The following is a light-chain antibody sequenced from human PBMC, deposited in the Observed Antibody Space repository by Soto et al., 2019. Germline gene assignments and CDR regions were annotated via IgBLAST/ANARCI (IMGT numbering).Light chain of an antibody. V-gene: IGKV3-20*01. J-gene: IGKJ5*01. CDR1: QSISTSY. Sequence: EIVLTQSPGTLSLSPGERASLSCRASQSISTSYLAWYQQKPGQAPRLLIYTTSSRAAGIPDRFSGSGSGTDFTLTISRLEPEDFAVYYCQQFGDSPPYTFGQGTRLAIK. CDR2: TTS. CDR3: QQFGDSPPYT.